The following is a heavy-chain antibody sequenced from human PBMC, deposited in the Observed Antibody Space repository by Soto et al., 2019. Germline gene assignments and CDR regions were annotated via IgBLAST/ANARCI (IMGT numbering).Heavy chain of an antibody. D-gene: IGHD1-7*01. CDR3: AGTTSHQWYYMDV. CDR2: TYYRSRWYN. J-gene: IGHJ6*03. V-gene: IGHV6-1*01. CDR1: GDSVSSNSAA. Sequence: QVQLQESGPGLVKPSQTLSLTCAISGDSVSSNSAAWNWIRLSPSRGLEWLARTYYRSRWYNDYAVSVRSRINVNPDTSKNQFYLQLTYVTPEDTAVYYCAGTTSHQWYYMDVWGKGTTVTVSS.